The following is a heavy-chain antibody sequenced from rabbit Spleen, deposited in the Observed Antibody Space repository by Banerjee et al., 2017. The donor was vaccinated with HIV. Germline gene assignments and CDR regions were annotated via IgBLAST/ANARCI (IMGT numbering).Heavy chain of an antibody. CDR1: GSDISSNA. J-gene: IGHJ4*01. V-gene: IGHV1S45*01. Sequence: QEQLEESGGGLVKPGGTLTLTCTAPGSDISSNAMCWVRQAPGKGLEWIGCIAIGNGGAAYASWAKGRFTISKISSTTVTLQMTSLTAADTATYFCASDIIGVGVFSLWGPGTLVTVS. CDR3: ASDIIGVGVFSL. CDR2: IAIGNGGA. D-gene: IGHD1-1*01.